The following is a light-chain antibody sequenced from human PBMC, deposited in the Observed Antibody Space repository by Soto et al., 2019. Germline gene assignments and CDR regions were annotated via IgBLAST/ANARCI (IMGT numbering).Light chain of an antibody. CDR1: TSNIGAGYD. CDR3: QSYDNSLSGWV. J-gene: IGLJ3*02. CDR2: ANN. V-gene: IGLV1-40*01. Sequence: QSALMQPPSVSGAPGQRVTIPCTGSTSNIGAGYDVHWYQQVSGTAPKLLIYANNNRPSGVPDRFSGSKSGTSATLAITGLQAEDETDYYCQSYDNSLSGWVFGGGTKLTVL.